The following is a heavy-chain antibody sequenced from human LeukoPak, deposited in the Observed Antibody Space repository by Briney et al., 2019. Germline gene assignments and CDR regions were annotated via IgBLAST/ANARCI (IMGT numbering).Heavy chain of an antibody. D-gene: IGHD3-10*01. CDR3: ARGDYYGTGMDV. CDR2: INPNSGGT. J-gene: IGHJ6*02. CDR1: GYTFTGYY. Sequence: ASVKVSCKASGYTFTGYYMHWVRQAPGQGLEWMGWINPNSGGTNYAQKFQGRVTMTRDTSISTAYMEVSRLRSDDTAVYYCARGDYYGTGMDVWGQGTTVTVSS. V-gene: IGHV1-2*02.